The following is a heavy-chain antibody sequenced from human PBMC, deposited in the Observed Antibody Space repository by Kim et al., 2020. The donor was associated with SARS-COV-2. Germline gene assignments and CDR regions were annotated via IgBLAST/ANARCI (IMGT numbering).Heavy chain of an antibody. D-gene: IGHD3-10*01. Sequence: GGSLRLSCAASGFTFSSHGMHWVRQAPGKGLEWVAIIWSDGSKTQYADSVKGRFIISRDNSKNTLSLEVNSLRVEDSAVYYCARATYGPPWGYIIDYWG. CDR1: GFTFSSHG. V-gene: IGHV3-33*01. CDR2: IWSDGSKT. J-gene: IGHJ4*01. CDR3: ARATYGPPWGYIIDY.